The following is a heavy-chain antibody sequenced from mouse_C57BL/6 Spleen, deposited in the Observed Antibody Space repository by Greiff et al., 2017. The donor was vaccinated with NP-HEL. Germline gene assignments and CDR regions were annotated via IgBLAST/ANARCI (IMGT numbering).Heavy chain of an antibody. CDR2: IDPETGGT. CDR1: GYTFTDYE. CDR3: IRGGGTYDGYHGGFAY. J-gene: IGHJ3*01. V-gene: IGHV1-15*01. D-gene: IGHD2-3*01. Sequence: QVQLKQSGAELVRPGASVTLSCKASGYTFTDYEMHWVKQTPVHGLEWIGAIDPETGGTAYNQKFKGKAILTADKSSSTAYMELRSLTSEDSAVYYCIRGGGTYDGYHGGFAYWGQGTLVTVSA.